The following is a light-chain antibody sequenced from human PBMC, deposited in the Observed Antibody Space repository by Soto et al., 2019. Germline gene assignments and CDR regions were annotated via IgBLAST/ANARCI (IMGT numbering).Light chain of an antibody. V-gene: IGKV3-15*01. CDR2: ASS. J-gene: IGKJ3*01. CDR3: HQYNSWPRGT. Sequence: EIVMTQSPATLSVSPGERATLSCRASQSIGSNLAWYQQKPGQAPRLVIYASSIRASDFPARFSGSGSGTEFTLTISGLQSDDFAVYFCHQYNSWPRGTFGPGTKVEIK. CDR1: QSIGSN.